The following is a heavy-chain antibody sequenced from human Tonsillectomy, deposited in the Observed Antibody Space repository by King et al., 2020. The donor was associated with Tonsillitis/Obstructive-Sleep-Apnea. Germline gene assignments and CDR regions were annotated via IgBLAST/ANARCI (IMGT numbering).Heavy chain of an antibody. D-gene: IGHD1-26*01. CDR2: IIPFLGTA. CDR3: ARAGPLGKAREKIYSSYDMDV. CDR1: GGTFSRYA. Sequence: QLVQSGAEVKKPGSSVKVSCKASGGTFSRYAINWVRQAPGQGLEWMGGIIPFLGTASYAQKFQGRVTITADKSTGTAYMDLSSLRSADTAVYYCARAGPLGKAREKIYSSYDMDVWGQGTTVTVSS. V-gene: IGHV1-69*10. J-gene: IGHJ6*02.